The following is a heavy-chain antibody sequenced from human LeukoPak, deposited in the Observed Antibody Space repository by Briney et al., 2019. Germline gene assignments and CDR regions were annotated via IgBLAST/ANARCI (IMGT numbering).Heavy chain of an antibody. J-gene: IGHJ5*02. CDR3: ARAPVGLWFGETPLWWFDP. V-gene: IGHV5-51*01. CDR1: GYSSTSYW. Sequence: GESLKISCKGSGYSSTSYWIGWVRQMPGKGLEWMGIIYPGDSDTRYSPSFQGQVTISADKSISTAYLQWSSLKASDTAMYYCARAPVGLWFGETPLWWFDPWGQGTLVTVSS. CDR2: IYPGDSDT. D-gene: IGHD3-10*01.